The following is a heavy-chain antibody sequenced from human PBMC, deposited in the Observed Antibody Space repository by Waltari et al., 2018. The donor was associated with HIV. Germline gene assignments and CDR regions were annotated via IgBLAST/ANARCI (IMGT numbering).Heavy chain of an antibody. J-gene: IGHJ3*01. V-gene: IGHV3-9*01. CDR2: ISYNSGSA. Sequence: EVQLVDSGGGLVQPGSPLRLSCAGSGIAMDDYAMQRVRHRPGKGLECVSAISYNSGSAAYADSVRGRFTVSRDNSKNSVYLQMDSLRPEDTAFYFCAKDHGGYWRRDDIYFDVWGRGTKVTVSS. D-gene: IGHD3-22*01. CDR3: AKDHGGYWRRDDIYFDV. CDR1: GIAMDDYA.